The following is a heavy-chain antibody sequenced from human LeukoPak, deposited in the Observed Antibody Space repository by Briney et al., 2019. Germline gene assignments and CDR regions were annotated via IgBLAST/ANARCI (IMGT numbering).Heavy chain of an antibody. V-gene: IGHV3-23*01. CDR1: GFTFSSYA. Sequence: GGSLKLSCAASGFTFSSYAMSWVRQAPGKGLEWVSGFSETNSGTYYADSVKGRFTISRDNSRNTLYLQMNSLGAEDTAEYFCAKVVRTGNSMFDFWGQGTLVTVSS. CDR2: FSETNSGT. CDR3: AKVVRTGNSMFDF. J-gene: IGHJ4*02. D-gene: IGHD3-3*02.